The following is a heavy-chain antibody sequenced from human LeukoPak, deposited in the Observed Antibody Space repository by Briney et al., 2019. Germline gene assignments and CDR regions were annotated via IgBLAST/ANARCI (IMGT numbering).Heavy chain of an antibody. CDR2: IIPIYDPV. D-gene: IGHD2-21*02. Sequence: SVKVSCRASGGTFSSYAFSWMRQAPGQGLEWMGRIIPIYDPVDYAQRFQGRVTITTDESTNTVYMELSSLRYEDTAVYYCAREPLGCGGDCHFDYWGQGTLVTVSS. V-gene: IGHV1-69*05. J-gene: IGHJ4*02. CDR3: AREPLGCGGDCHFDY. CDR1: GGTFSSYA.